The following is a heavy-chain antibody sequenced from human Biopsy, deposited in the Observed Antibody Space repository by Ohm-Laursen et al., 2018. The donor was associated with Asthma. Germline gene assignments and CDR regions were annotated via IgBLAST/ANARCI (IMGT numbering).Heavy chain of an antibody. J-gene: IGHJ4*02. CDR3: VSPPGY. Sequence: SDTLSLTWTVPGGSISSSSYYWGWIRRPPGKGLEFIGTIYYSGSTYYNPSLKSRVTLSVDASKNQFSLKLTSVTAADTAVYYCVSPPGYWGQGTRVTVSS. CDR2: IYYSGST. V-gene: IGHV4-39*01. CDR1: GGSISSSSYY.